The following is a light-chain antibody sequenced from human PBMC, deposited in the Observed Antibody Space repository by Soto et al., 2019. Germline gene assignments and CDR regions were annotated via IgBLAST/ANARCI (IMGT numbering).Light chain of an antibody. CDR1: QSVRSN. V-gene: IGKV3-15*01. CDR2: GAS. Sequence: EIVMTQSPGTLAVSPGERATLSCRASQSVRSNLAWYQQKPGQAPRLLIYGASTRATGIPARFSGSGSGTELTLTISSLQYEDVAVYYCQQYNDWPGTFGQGTTLEVK. J-gene: IGKJ2*01. CDR3: QQYNDWPGT.